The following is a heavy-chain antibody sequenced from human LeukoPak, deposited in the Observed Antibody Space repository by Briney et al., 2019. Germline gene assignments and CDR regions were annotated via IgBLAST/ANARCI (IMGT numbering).Heavy chain of an antibody. CDR2: IRYDGSNK. V-gene: IGHV3-30*02. CDR1: GFTFSSYG. Sequence: PGGSLRLSCAASGFTFSSYGMHWVRQAPGTGLEWVALIRYDGSNKYYADSVKGRFTISRDNSKNTLYLQMNSLRAEDTAVYYCARGGGSYYEVDYWGQGTLVTVSS. J-gene: IGHJ4*02. D-gene: IGHD1-26*01. CDR3: ARGGGSYYEVDY.